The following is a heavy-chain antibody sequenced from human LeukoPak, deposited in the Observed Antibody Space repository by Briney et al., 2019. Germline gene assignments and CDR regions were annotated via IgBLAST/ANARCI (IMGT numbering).Heavy chain of an antibody. J-gene: IGHJ4*02. CDR2: INSDGTST. V-gene: IGHV3-74*03. D-gene: IGHD5-18*01. CDR1: GGSISSSSYY. Sequence: ETLSLTCTVSGGSISSSSYYWGWIRQPPGKGLVWVSRINSDGTSTTYADSVKGRFTISRDNAKNTLYLQMNSLRVEDTAVYYCAREPLDTAMAGGDYWGQGTLVTVSS. CDR3: AREPLDTAMAGGDY.